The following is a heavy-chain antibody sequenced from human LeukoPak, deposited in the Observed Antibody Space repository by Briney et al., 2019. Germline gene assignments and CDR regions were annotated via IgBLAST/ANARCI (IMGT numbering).Heavy chain of an antibody. CDR1: GYSFTSYW. V-gene: IGHV5-51*01. J-gene: IGHJ3*02. D-gene: IGHD2-15*01. CDR3: ARRGYCSGGSCFSAPFDI. CDR2: IYPGDSDT. Sequence: GESLKISCKGSGYSFTSYWMRWVGQMPGKVLERMVIIYPGDSDTRDILSFKDQVTISAHKSISTAYLHSNSLKASDTPMYYCARRGYCSGGSCFSAPFDIWGQGTRVTVSS.